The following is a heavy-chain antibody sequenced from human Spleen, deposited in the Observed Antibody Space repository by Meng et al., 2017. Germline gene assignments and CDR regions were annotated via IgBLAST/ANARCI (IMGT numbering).Heavy chain of an antibody. CDR1: GYTFTSYD. CDR3: ARGAHYDFWSGANWFDT. Sequence: ASVKVSCKASGYTFTSYDINWVRQATGQGLEWMGWMNPNSGNTGYAQKFQGRVTMTRNTSISTAYMELSSLRSEDTAVYYCARGAHYDFWSGANWFDTWGQGTLVTVSS. D-gene: IGHD3-3*01. CDR2: MNPNSGNT. V-gene: IGHV1-8*01. J-gene: IGHJ5*02.